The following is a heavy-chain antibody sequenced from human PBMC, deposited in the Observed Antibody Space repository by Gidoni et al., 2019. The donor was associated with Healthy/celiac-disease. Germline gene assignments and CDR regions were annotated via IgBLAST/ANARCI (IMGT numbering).Heavy chain of an antibody. CDR3: ARAPRYDYGDYAEYFQH. CDR2: IIPILGIA. CDR1: GGTFSSYA. D-gene: IGHD4-17*01. J-gene: IGHJ1*01. V-gene: IGHV1-69*04. Sequence: QVQLVQSGAEVKKPGSSVKVSCKASGGTFSSYAISWVRQAPGQGLEWMGRIIPILGIANYAQKFQGRVTITADKSTSTAYMELSSLRSEDTAVYYCARAPRYDYGDYAEYFQHWGQGTLVTVSS.